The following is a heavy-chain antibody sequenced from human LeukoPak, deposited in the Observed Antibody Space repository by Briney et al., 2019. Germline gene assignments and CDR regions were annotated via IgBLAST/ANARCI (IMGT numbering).Heavy chain of an antibody. CDR2: VNHSGIT. CDR1: GGSFSDYY. V-gene: IGHV4-34*01. D-gene: IGHD4-17*01. CDR3: AQGLDDYAFGYNNWFDP. J-gene: IGHJ5*02. Sequence: PSETLSLTCAVYGGSFSDYYWSWIRQPPGKGLKWIGEVNHSGITIYNPSLKSRVTISVDTPKNQFSLKVTFVTAADTAVYYCAQGLDDYAFGYNNWFDPWGQGTLVTASS.